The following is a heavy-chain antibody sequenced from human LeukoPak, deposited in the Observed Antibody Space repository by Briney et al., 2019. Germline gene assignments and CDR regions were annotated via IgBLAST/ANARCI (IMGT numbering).Heavy chain of an antibody. CDR3: ARHVLGRAFDI. CDR2: IYYSGSA. CDR1: GGSISSYY. V-gene: IGHV4-59*08. D-gene: IGHD3-10*02. Sequence: SETLSLTCTVSGGSISSYYWSWIRQPPGKGLEWIGYIYYSGSANYNPSLKSRVTISVDTSKNQFSLKLSSVTAADTAVYYCARHVLGRAFDIWGQGTMVTVSS. J-gene: IGHJ3*02.